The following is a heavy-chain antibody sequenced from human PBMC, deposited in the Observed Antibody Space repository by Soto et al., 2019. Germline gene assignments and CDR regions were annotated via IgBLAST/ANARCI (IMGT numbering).Heavy chain of an antibody. Sequence: QVQLVQSGAEVKKPGASVKVSCKASGYTFTSYDLNWVRQATGQGLEWMGWMNPNSGNTGYAQKFQGRVTMTRNTSISTAYMEVSSLRSEDTAVYYCARTTVTDNYYCYMDVWGKGTTVTVSS. CDR1: GYTFTSYD. D-gene: IGHD4-17*01. CDR2: MNPNSGNT. V-gene: IGHV1-8*01. CDR3: ARTTVTDNYYCYMDV. J-gene: IGHJ6*03.